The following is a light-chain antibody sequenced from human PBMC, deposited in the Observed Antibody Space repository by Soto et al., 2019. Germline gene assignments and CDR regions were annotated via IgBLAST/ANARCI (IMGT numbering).Light chain of an antibody. Sequence: EIVLTQSPATLSLSPGERATLSCRASQSVSSYLAWYQQKPGQAPRLLIYDASNRATGIPARFSGSGSGTDFTLTISSLEPEDFAVYYCQQRSNWPPATSGQGTKVDIK. J-gene: IGKJ1*01. CDR1: QSVSSY. V-gene: IGKV3-11*01. CDR2: DAS. CDR3: QQRSNWPPAT.